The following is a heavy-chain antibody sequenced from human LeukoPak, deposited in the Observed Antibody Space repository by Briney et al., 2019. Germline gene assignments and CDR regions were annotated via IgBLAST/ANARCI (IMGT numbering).Heavy chain of an antibody. V-gene: IGHV3-21*01. CDR1: GFTFSSYS. D-gene: IGHD6-19*01. Sequence: GGSLRLSCAASGFTFSSYSMNWVRQAPGKGLEWVSSISSSSSYIYYADSVKGRFTISRDNAKNSLYLQMNSLRAEDTAVYYCARGLPIAVAGSRQAPDYWGRGTLVTVSS. CDR3: ARGLPIAVAGSRQAPDY. CDR2: ISSSSSYI. J-gene: IGHJ4*02.